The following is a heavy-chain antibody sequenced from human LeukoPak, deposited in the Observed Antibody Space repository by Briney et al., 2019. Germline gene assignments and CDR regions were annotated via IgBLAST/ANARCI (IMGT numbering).Heavy chain of an antibody. V-gene: IGHV4-59*01. CDR2: IYYSGST. J-gene: IGHJ6*03. D-gene: IGHD6-19*01. CDR3: ASADGSGPGDYYYYYMDV. CDR1: GGSISSYY. Sequence: SETLSLTCTVSGGSISSYYWSWIRQPPGKGLEWIGYIYYSGSTNYNPSLKSRVTISVDTSKNQFSLKLSSVTAADTAVYYCASADGSGPGDYYYYYMDVWGKGTTVTVSS.